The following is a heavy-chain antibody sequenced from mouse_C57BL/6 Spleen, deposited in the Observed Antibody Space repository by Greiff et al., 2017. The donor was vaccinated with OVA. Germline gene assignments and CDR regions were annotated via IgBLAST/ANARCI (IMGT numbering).Heavy chain of an antibody. J-gene: IGHJ2*01. D-gene: IGHD2-3*01. CDR2: ISGGGGNT. V-gene: IGHV5-9*01. Sequence: EVKVVESGGGLVKPGGSLKLSCAASGFTFSSYTMSWVRQTPGKRLEWVATISGGGGNTYYPDSVKGRVTISRDNAKNTLYLQMSSLTSEDTALYYCARQGLYLRSFDYWGQGTTLTVSS. CDR1: GFTFSSYT. CDR3: ARQGLYLRSFDY.